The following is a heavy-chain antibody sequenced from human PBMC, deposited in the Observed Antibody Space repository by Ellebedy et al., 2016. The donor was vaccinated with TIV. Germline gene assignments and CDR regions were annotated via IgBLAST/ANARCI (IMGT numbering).Heavy chain of an antibody. J-gene: IGHJ5*02. CDR1: GFSVRSAY. CDR2: IYSGGET. Sequence: GESLKISCAASGFSVRSAYVTWVRQAPGKGLDWVSIIYSGGETFYADSVKGRFTISRANSKNTLYLQMNSLRAEDTAVYYCARRIAVAGFDPWGQGTLVTVSS. D-gene: IGHD6-19*01. CDR3: ARRIAVAGFDP. V-gene: IGHV3-53*01.